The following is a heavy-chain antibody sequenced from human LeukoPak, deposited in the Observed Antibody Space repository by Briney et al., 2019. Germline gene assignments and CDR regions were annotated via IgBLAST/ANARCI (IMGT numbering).Heavy chain of an antibody. D-gene: IGHD5-18*01. CDR2: INHSGST. CDR1: GGSFSGYY. J-gene: IGHJ3*02. Sequence: SETLSLTCAVYGGSFSGYYWSWIRQPPGKGLEWIGEINHSGSTNYNPSLKSRVTISVDTSKNQFSLKLSSVTAADTAVYYCAREVQLWSPSDAFDIWGQGTMVTVSS. V-gene: IGHV4-34*01. CDR3: AREVQLWSPSDAFDI.